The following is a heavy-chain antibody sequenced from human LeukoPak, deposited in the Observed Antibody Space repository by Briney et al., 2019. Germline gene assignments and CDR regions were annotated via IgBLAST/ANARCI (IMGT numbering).Heavy chain of an antibody. CDR3: ARLDVSGGWDYFDY. Sequence: GGSLRLSCAASGFTVSSHYMSWVRQAPGKGLGWVSVIYSGGRTYYADSVKGRFTISTDNYKNTLYLQMKSLRAEDTAVYYCARLDVSGGWDYFDYWGQGTLVTVSS. J-gene: IGHJ4*02. V-gene: IGHV3-53*01. CDR1: GFTVSSHY. CDR2: IYSGGRT. D-gene: IGHD3-16*01.